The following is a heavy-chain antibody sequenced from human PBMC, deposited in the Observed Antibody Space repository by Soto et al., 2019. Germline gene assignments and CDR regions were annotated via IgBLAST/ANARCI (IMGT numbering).Heavy chain of an antibody. CDR2: ISSTTNHI. CDR3: ATEYQYLTSNLDY. V-gene: IGHV3-21*06. CDR1: AFTCTRDS. D-gene: IGHD2-2*01. Sequence: GGSLRLSCAASAFTCTRDSMNWVRQAPGMWLELLSSISSTTNHISYDDFMRGRFPISVDNAKNSLYLEMNRLSAHATAVYYRATEYQYLTSNLDYWGQLTRVTVAS. J-gene: IGHJ4*02.